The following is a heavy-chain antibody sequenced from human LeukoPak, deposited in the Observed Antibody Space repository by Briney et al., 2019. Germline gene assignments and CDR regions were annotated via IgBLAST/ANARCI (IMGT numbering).Heavy chain of an antibody. CDR3: ARYHSSSWYIFDY. CDR2: IYYSGST. V-gene: IGHV4-39*07. Sequence: SETLSLTCTVSGGSISSSSYYWGWIRQPPGKGLEGIGSIYYSGSTYYNPSLKSRVTISVDTSKNQFSLKLSSVTAADTAVYYCARYHSSSWYIFDYWGQGTLVTVSS. D-gene: IGHD6-13*01. J-gene: IGHJ4*02. CDR1: GGSISSSSYY.